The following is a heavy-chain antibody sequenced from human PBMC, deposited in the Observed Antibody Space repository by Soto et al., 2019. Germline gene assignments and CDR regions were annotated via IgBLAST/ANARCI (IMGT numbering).Heavy chain of an antibody. Sequence: GGSLRLSCAASGFTFSSDAMSWVRQAPGKGLEWVSAISGSGGSTYYADSVKGRFTISRDNSKNTLYLQMNSLRDEDTAVYYCARGGLHRFYMDVWGKGTTVTVSS. CDR2: ISGSGGST. V-gene: IGHV3-23*01. CDR1: GFTFSSDA. CDR3: ARGGLHRFYMDV. J-gene: IGHJ6*03.